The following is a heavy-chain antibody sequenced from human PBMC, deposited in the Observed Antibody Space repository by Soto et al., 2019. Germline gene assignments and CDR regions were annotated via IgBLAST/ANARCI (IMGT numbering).Heavy chain of an antibody. J-gene: IGHJ6*02. Sequence: EVQLVESGGGLVQPGGSLRLSCAASGFTFSSYWMSWVRQAPGKGLEWVANIKQDGSEKYYVDSVKGRFTISRDNAKNSLYLQMNSLRAEDTAVYYCAREGWAYCGGDCYSRYYYYYGMDVWGQGTTVTVSS. D-gene: IGHD2-21*02. CDR1: GFTFSSYW. CDR3: AREGWAYCGGDCYSRYYYYYGMDV. CDR2: IKQDGSEK. V-gene: IGHV3-7*03.